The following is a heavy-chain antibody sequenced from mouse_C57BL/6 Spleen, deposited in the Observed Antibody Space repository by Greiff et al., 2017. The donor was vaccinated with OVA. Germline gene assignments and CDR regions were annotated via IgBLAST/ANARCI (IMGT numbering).Heavy chain of an antibody. Sequence: EVQGVESGGGLVKPGGSLKLSCAASGFTFSSYAMSWVRQTPEKRLEWVATISDGGSYTYYPDNVKGRFTISRDNVKNNLYLQMSHLKSEDTAMYYCAREGDSNYGYFDVWGTGTTVTVSS. J-gene: IGHJ1*03. CDR3: AREGDSNYGYFDV. D-gene: IGHD2-5*01. V-gene: IGHV5-4*01. CDR1: GFTFSSYA. CDR2: ISDGGSYT.